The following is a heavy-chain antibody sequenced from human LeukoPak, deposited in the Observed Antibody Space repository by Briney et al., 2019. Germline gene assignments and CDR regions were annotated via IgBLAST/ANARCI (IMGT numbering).Heavy chain of an antibody. CDR2: INPNSGGT. CDR3: ARGAIFGVTPRGYGMDV. D-gene: IGHD3-3*01. Sequence: ASVKVSCKASGYTFTDYYMHWVRQAPGQGLEWMGWINPNSGGTNYAQKFQGRVTMTRDTSTGTSYMELNSLRSEDTAVYYCARGAIFGVTPRGYGMDVWGQGTTVTVSS. CDR1: GYTFTDYY. V-gene: IGHV1-2*02. J-gene: IGHJ6*02.